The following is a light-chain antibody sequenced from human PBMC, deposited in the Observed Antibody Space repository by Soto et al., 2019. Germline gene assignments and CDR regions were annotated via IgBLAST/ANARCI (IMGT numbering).Light chain of an antibody. CDR3: QQSNSY. V-gene: IGKV1-5*01. J-gene: IGKJ4*01. Sequence: GDRVTITCRASQSISRWLTWYQQKPGKAPKVLIYDVSNLGSGVPSRFSGSGSGTEFTLTISSLQPDDFATYNCQQSNSYFGGGTKVEIK. CDR1: QSISRW. CDR2: DVS.